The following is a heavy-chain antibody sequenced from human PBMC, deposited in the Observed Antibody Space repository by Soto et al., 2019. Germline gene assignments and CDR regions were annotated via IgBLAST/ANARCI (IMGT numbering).Heavy chain of an antibody. Sequence: SVKVSCKASGGSFGSYAVNWVRQAPGRRLEWMGGIIPVYGTVNDAQKFQGRVTITADESTSTAYMELSSLRSEDTAVYYCARGRSIAARAGFDYWGQGTLVTVSS. V-gene: IGHV1-69*13. CDR1: GGSFGSYA. J-gene: IGHJ4*02. D-gene: IGHD6-6*01. CDR2: IIPVYGTV. CDR3: ARGRSIAARAGFDY.